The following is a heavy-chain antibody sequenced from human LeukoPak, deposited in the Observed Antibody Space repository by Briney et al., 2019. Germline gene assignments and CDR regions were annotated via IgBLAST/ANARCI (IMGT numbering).Heavy chain of an antibody. Sequence: GGSLRLSCAASGFTFSSYWMSWVRQAPGKGLEWVANIKQDGSEKYYVDSVKGRFTISRDNAKNSLYLQMNSLRAEDTAAYYCARDPGGSGSPLDYWGQGTLVTVSS. V-gene: IGHV3-7*03. CDR1: GFTFSSYW. D-gene: IGHD3-10*01. CDR3: ARDPGGSGSPLDY. CDR2: IKQDGSEK. J-gene: IGHJ4*02.